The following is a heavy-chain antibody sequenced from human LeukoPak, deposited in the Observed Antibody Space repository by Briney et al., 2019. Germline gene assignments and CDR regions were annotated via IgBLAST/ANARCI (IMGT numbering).Heavy chain of an antibody. CDR1: GFTFGDYA. D-gene: IGHD3-10*01. Sequence: GGSLRLSCTASGFTFGDYAMSWFRQAPGKGLEWVGFIRSKAYGGTTEYAASVKGRFTISRDDSKSIAYLQMNSLRAEDTAVYYCAKVRHPYGPPDQYFDHWGQGTLVTVSS. V-gene: IGHV3-49*03. CDR3: AKVRHPYGPPDQYFDH. CDR2: IRSKAYGGTT. J-gene: IGHJ4*02.